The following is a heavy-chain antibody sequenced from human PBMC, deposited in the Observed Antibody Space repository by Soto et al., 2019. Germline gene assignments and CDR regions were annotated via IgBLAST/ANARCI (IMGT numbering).Heavy chain of an antibody. J-gene: IGHJ4*02. CDR3: ARDKTFGGTIGSAFDS. CDR2: IWYDASHK. D-gene: IGHD3-16*01. Sequence: QVQVVESGGGVVQPGTSLRLSCAASGFTFNNYGMHWVRQAPGKGLEWVAVIWYDASHKYYADSVKGRFTISRDNSKNTLSLQMSSLRGEDTAVYYCARDKTFGGTIGSAFDSWGQGTLVTVSS. V-gene: IGHV3-33*01. CDR1: GFTFNNYG.